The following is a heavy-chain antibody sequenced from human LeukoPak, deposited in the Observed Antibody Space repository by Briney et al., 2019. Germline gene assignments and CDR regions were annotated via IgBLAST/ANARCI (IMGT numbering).Heavy chain of an antibody. V-gene: IGHV4-30-4*01. J-gene: IGHJ6*02. Sequence: SETLSLTCTVSGGSISSGDYSWNWIRQPPGKGLEWIGNIYYSGRTSYNPSLKSRVTISVDTSKNQFSLRLSSVTAADTAVYYCARGMYSSSWYGYYYYYYGMDVWGQGTTVTVSS. CDR2: IYYSGRT. CDR1: GGSISSGDYS. D-gene: IGHD6-13*01. CDR3: ARGMYSSSWYGYYYYYYGMDV.